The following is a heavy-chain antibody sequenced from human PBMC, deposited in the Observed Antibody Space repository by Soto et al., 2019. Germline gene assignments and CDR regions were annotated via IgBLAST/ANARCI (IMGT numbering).Heavy chain of an antibody. Sequence: QITLKESGPTLVKPTQTLTLTCTFSGFSLSTSGVGVGWIRQPPGKALEWLALIYWDDDKRYSPSLKSRLTIXKXTXXNQVVLTMTNMDPVDTATYYCAQTYYDILTGWIDYWGQGTLVTVSS. CDR2: IYWDDDK. J-gene: IGHJ4*02. V-gene: IGHV2-5*02. CDR3: AQTYYDILTGWIDY. D-gene: IGHD3-9*01. CDR1: GFSLSTSGVG.